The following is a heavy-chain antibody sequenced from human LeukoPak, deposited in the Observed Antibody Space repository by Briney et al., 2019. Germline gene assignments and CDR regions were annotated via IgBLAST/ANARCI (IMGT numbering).Heavy chain of an antibody. D-gene: IGHD1-14*01. Sequence: SVKVSCKTSGGTFNSHAISWVRQAPGRGLEWMGGITAIFRTANYAQKLQGRVTITADESTSTAYMELSSLRSEDTAIYYCAREHTTSSSYYGTDVWGQGTTVTVSS. CDR3: AREHTTSSSYYGTDV. J-gene: IGHJ6*02. CDR2: ITAIFRTA. V-gene: IGHV1-69*13. CDR1: GGTFNSHA.